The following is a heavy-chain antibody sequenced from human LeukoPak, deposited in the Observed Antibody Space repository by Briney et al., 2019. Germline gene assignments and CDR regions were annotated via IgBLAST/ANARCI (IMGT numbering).Heavy chain of an antibody. J-gene: IGHJ4*02. V-gene: IGHV3-23*01. CDR1: GFTFSSYA. CDR2: ISGIGGST. CDR3: AKDQGPYCSGGSCYSGINYYGAGFDY. D-gene: IGHD2-15*01. Sequence: GGSLRLSCAASGFTFSSYAMSWVPQAPGEGLERVSAISGIGGSTYYADSVTGRFTLSRDNSKNTLYLQMNSLRAEDTAVYYCAKDQGPYCSGGSCYSGINYYGAGFDYWGQGTLVTVSS.